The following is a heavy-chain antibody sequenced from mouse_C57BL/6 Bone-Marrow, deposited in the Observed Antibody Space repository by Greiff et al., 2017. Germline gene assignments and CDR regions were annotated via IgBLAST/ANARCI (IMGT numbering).Heavy chain of an antibody. CDR2: IDPENGDT. CDR3: TTYSNPYYAMEY. V-gene: IGHV14-4*01. Sequence: VQLQQSGAELVRPGASVKLSCTASGFNIKDDYMHWVKQRPEQGLEWIGWIDPENGDTEYASKVQGKATITADTSSNTAYLQLSSLTSEDTAVYYCTTYSNPYYAMEYWGQGTSVTVSS. J-gene: IGHJ4*01. CDR1: GFNIKDDY. D-gene: IGHD2-5*01.